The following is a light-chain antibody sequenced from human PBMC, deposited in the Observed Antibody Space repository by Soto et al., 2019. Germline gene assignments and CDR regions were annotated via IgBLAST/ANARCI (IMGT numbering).Light chain of an antibody. CDR1: SSDVGSYNL. CDR2: EGS. V-gene: IGLV2-23*01. Sequence: QSVLTEPASVPGSPGQSITISCAGTSSDVGSYNLVSWYQQHPGKAPKLMIYEGSKRPSGVSNRFSGSKSGNTASLTISGLQAEDEAAYYCCSYAASSTSYVFGTGTKVTV. CDR3: CSYAASSTSYV. J-gene: IGLJ1*01.